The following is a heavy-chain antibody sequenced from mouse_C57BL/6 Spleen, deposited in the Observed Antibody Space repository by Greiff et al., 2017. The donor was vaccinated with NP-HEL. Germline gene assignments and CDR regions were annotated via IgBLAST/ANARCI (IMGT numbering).Heavy chain of an antibody. CDR2: ILPGSGST. V-gene: IGHV1-9*01. J-gene: IGHJ3*01. CDR3: ARRVTTVVADY. CDR1: GYTFTGYW. D-gene: IGHD1-1*01. Sequence: VQLQQSGAELMKPGASVKLSCKATGYTFTGYWIEWVKQRPGHGLEWIGEILPGSGSTNYNEKFKGKATFTADTSSNTAYMQLSSLTTEDSAIYYCARRVTTVVADYWGQGTLVTVSA.